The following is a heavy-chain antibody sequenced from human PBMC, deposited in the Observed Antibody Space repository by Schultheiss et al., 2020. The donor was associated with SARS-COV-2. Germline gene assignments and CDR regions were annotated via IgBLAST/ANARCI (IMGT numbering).Heavy chain of an antibody. CDR1: GFSFSNYE. CDR3: ARDSLGRWLQLAWIDY. CDR2: ISDDGSNK. Sequence: GGSLRLSCAASGFSFSNYEIHWVRQAPGKGLEWVAVISDDGSNKYYADSVKGRLTISRDNSKNTLYLHLNSLRAEDTAVYYCARDSLGRWLQLAWIDYWGQGTLVTVSS. J-gene: IGHJ4*02. D-gene: IGHD5-24*01. V-gene: IGHV3-30-3*01.